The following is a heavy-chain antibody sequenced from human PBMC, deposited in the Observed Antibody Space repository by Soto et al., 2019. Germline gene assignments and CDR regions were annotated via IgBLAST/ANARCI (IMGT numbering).Heavy chain of an antibody. J-gene: IGHJ3*02. Sequence: GESLKMSCKGSGYSFTSYWIIWVRQMPGKGLEWMGRIDPSDSYTNYSPSFQGHVTISADKSISTAYLQWSSLKASDTAMYYCAVKRRNYYYDSSGYYSHDAFDIWGQGTMVTV. V-gene: IGHV5-10-1*01. CDR3: AVKRRNYYYDSSGYYSHDAFDI. CDR2: IDPSDSYT. D-gene: IGHD3-22*01. CDR1: GYSFTSYW.